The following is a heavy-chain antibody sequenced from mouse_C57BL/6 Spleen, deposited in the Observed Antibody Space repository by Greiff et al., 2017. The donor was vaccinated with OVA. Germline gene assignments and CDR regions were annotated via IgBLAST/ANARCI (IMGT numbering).Heavy chain of an antibody. J-gene: IGHJ2*01. CDR3: AIYDYDGENYFDY. CDR2: ISYDGSN. D-gene: IGHD2-4*01. Sequence: EVQVVESGPGLVKPSQSLSLTCSVTGYSITSGYYWNWIRQFPGNKLEWMGYISYDGSNNYNPSLKNRISITRDTSKNQFFLKLNSVTTEDTATYYCAIYDYDGENYFDYWGQGTTLTVSS. CDR1: GYSITSGYY. V-gene: IGHV3-6*01.